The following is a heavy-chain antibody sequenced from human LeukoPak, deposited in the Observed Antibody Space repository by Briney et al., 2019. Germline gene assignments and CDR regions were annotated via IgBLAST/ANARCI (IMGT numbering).Heavy chain of an antibody. CDR2: IYPGDSET. CDR1: GYSFTSYW. V-gene: IGHV5-51*01. Sequence: GESLKISCKGSGYSFTSYWIGWVRQMPGKGLEWMGIIYPGDSETRYSPSFQGQVTISADKSISTAYLQWSSLKASDTAMYYCARHFHDSSGYYLSYFDYWGQGTLVTVSS. CDR3: ARHFHDSSGYYLSYFDY. J-gene: IGHJ4*02. D-gene: IGHD3-22*01.